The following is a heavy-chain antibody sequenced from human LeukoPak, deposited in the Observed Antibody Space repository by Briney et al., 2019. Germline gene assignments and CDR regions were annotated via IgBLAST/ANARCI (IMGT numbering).Heavy chain of an antibody. CDR2: IIPILGIA. CDR3: ARGGSGYDFGIAAAASGWFDP. V-gene: IGHV1-69*04. D-gene: IGHD6-13*01. J-gene: IGHJ5*02. CDR1: GYTFTGYY. Sequence: GASVKVSCKASGYTFTGYYMHWVRQAPGQGLEWMGRIIPILGIANYAQKFQGRVTITADKSTSTAYMELSSLRSEDTAVYYCARGGSGYDFGIAAAASGWFDPWGQGTLVTVSS.